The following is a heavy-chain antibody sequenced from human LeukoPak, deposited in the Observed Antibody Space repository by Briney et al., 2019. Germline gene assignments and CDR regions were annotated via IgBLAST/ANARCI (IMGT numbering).Heavy chain of an antibody. Sequence: SETLSLTCTVSGGSISSYYWSWIRQPPGKGLEWIGYIYYSGSTNYNPSLKSRVTISVDTSKNQFSLKLSSVTAADTAVYYCARGGAAAGSYYYYYYMDVWGKGTTVTVSS. CDR3: ARGGAAAGSYYYYYYMDV. V-gene: IGHV4-59*12. D-gene: IGHD6-13*01. CDR1: GGSISSYY. CDR2: IYYSGST. J-gene: IGHJ6*03.